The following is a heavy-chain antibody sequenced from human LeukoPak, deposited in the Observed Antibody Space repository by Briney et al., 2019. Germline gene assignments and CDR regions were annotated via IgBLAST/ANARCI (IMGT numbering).Heavy chain of an antibody. Sequence: GESLQISCQGSGYNFTSHWIGWVRPMPGKGLEWMGIIYPGDSDSRQSPSLRGQVTISADKSINTAYLQWNSLKASDTALYYCARGHHVVVATATWASDAFDLWGQGTMVTVSS. J-gene: IGHJ3*01. CDR2: IYPGDSDS. D-gene: IGHD2-21*02. CDR3: ARGHHVVVATATWASDAFDL. CDR1: GYNFTSHW. V-gene: IGHV5-51*01.